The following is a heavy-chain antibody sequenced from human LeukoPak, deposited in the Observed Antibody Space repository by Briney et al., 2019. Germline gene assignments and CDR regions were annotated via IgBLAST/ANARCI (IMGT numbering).Heavy chain of an antibody. J-gene: IGHJ4*02. CDR2: INPNSGGT. CDR1: GYTFTAYY. Sequence: ASVKVSCKASGYTFTAYYMHWVRQAPGQGLEWMGWINPNSGGTNYAQKFQGWVTMTRDTSISTAYMELSRLRSDDTAVYYCARDYYGSGSYFDYWRQGTLVTVSS. D-gene: IGHD3-10*01. V-gene: IGHV1-2*04. CDR3: ARDYYGSGSYFDY.